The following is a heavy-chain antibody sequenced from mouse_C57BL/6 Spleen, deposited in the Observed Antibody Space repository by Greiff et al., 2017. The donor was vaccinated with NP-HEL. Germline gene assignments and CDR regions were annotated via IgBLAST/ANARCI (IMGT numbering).Heavy chain of an antibody. V-gene: IGHV7-3*01. Sequence: DVKLVESGGGLVQPGGSLSLSCAASGFTFTDYYMSWVRQPPGKALEWLGFIRNKANGYTTEYSASVKGRFTISRDNSQSILYLQMNALRAEDSATYYCARYTVYDGYYGYFDYWGQGTTLTVSS. CDR1: GFTFTDYY. CDR3: ARYTVYDGYYGYFDY. CDR2: IRNKANGYTT. J-gene: IGHJ2*01. D-gene: IGHD2-3*01.